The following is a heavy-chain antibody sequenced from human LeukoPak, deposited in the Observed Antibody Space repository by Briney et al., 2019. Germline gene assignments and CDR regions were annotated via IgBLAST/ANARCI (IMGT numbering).Heavy chain of an antibody. D-gene: IGHD3-22*01. V-gene: IGHV4-59*01. Sequence: SETLSLTCTVSGGSISSYYWSWIRQPPGKGLEWIGYIYYSGSTNYNPSLKSRVTISVDTSKNQFSLKLSSVTAADTAVYYCARESGHYYDSSSYYYINAFDIWGQGTMVTVSS. CDR2: IYYSGST. CDR3: ARESGHYYDSSSYYYINAFDI. CDR1: GGSISSYY. J-gene: IGHJ3*02.